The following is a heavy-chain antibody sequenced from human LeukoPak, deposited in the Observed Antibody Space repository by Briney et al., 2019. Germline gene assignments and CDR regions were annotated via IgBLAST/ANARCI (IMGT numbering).Heavy chain of an antibody. CDR1: GGSISGYY. Sequence: SETLSLTCNVSGGSISGYYWSWIRQPAGKGLQWIGRIYSSGSSNYNPSPKSRVPISVDTPKIHFSLKLSSVTAADTAVYYCARDLGFWSGPDYWGQGTLVTVSS. J-gene: IGHJ4*02. D-gene: IGHD3-3*01. V-gene: IGHV4-4*07. CDR2: IYSSGSS. CDR3: ARDLGFWSGPDY.